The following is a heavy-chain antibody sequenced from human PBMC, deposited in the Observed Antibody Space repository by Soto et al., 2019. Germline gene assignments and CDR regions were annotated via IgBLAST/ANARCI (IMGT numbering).Heavy chain of an antibody. CDR2: IKVDSGYT. V-gene: IGHV1-18*04. D-gene: IGHD3-9*01. CDR1: GYPFIKYG. CDR3: ETSYDKGFDA. Sequence: QLQLVQSAAEVKKPGAAVRVSCKAYGYPFIKYGISWIRQAPEQGLGWMGWIKVDSGYTNYAQKFQGRVTMTADTYSDTGFMELRSLSLADTDVYFCETSYDKGFDAWGQGTMVSVSS. J-gene: IGHJ5*02.